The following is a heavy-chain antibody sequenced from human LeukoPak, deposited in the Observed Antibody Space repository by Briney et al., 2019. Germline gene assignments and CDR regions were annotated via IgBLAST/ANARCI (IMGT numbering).Heavy chain of an antibody. CDR3: ARVTNIAAAGTAFDY. D-gene: IGHD6-13*01. CDR2: IYHSGST. CDR1: GGSISSSNW. Sequence: PSGTLSLTCAVSGGSISSSNWWSWVRQPPGKGLEWIGEIYHSGSTNYNPSLKSRVTISVDKSKNQFSLKLSSVTAADTAVYYCARVTNIAAAGTAFDYWGQGTLVTVSS. V-gene: IGHV4-4*02. J-gene: IGHJ4*02.